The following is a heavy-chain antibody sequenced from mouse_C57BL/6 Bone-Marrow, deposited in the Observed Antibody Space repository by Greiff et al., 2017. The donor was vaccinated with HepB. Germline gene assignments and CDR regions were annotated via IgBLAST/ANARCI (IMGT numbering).Heavy chain of an antibody. CDR3: AREGLRYWYFDV. CDR2: IDPSDSET. D-gene: IGHD3-1*01. J-gene: IGHJ1*03. Sequence: QVQLQQPGAELVRPGSSVKLSCKASGYTFTSYWMHWVKQRPIQGLEWIGNIDPSDSETHYNQKFKDKATLTVDKSSSTAYMQLSSLTSEDSAVYYCAREGLRYWYFDVWGTGTTVTVSS. CDR1: GYTFTSYW. V-gene: IGHV1-52*01.